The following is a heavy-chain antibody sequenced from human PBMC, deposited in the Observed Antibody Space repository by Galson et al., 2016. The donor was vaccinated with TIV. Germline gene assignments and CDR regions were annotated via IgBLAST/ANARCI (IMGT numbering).Heavy chain of an antibody. V-gene: IGHV3-48*04. CDR1: GFTFSSWH. J-gene: IGHJ3*01. D-gene: IGHD4-23*01. CDR2: ITYTSATI. CDR3: ARPGNYDGDRRGAFDL. Sequence: SLRLSCAASGFTFSSWHMDWVRQAPGEGLEWISFITYTSATIYYADSVKGRFTVSRDNAKNSLYLQMNSLRADDTAVYYCARPGNYDGDRRGAFDLWGQGKMVTVSP.